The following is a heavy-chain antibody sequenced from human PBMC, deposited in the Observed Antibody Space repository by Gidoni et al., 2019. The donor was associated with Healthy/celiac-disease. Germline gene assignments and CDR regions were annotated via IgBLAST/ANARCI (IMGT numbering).Heavy chain of an antibody. CDR2: IKSKTDGGTT. J-gene: IGHJ6*02. CDR1: GFTFSNAW. CDR3: TTSLYYYDSSGYYDYYYYYGMDV. D-gene: IGHD3-22*01. V-gene: IGHV3-15*01. Sequence: EVQLVESGGGLVKPGGSLRLSCAASGFTFSNAWLSWVRQAPGKGLEWVGRIKSKTDGGTTDYAAPVKGRFTISRDDSKNTLYLQMNSLKTEDTAVYYCTTSLYYYDSSGYYDYYYYYGMDVWGQGTTVTVSS.